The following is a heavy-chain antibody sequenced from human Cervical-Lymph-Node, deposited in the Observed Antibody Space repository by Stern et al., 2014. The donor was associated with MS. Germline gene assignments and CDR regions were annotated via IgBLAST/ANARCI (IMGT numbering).Heavy chain of an antibody. CDR2: ISCTSTYI. V-gene: IGHV3-21*01. Sequence: VQLVQSGGGLVKPGGSLRLSCAASGFNFSSYAMNWVRQAPGKGLQWVSSISCTSTYIYYADSVKGRFTLSRDNAKNSLYLQMTSLRAEDTAVYYCASSIVVVPAAENKGFDPWGQGTLVTVSS. J-gene: IGHJ5*02. D-gene: IGHD2-2*01. CDR3: ASSIVVVPAAENKGFDP. CDR1: GFNFSSYA.